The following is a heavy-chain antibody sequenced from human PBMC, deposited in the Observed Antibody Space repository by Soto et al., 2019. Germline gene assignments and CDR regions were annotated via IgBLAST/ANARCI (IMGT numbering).Heavy chain of an antibody. CDR2: IIPIFGTT. V-gene: IGHV1-69*01. D-gene: IGHD6-13*01. Sequence: VYGKGVGGGVRHYVIKWVRQAPGQGLEGMGGIIPIFGTTNYAQRFQGRVTITADESTSTAYMELSSLRSEDTAVYYCARVSSSWYKDYFDYWGQGTLVTVSS. CDR1: GGGVRHYV. J-gene: IGHJ4*02. CDR3: ARVSSSWYKDYFDY.